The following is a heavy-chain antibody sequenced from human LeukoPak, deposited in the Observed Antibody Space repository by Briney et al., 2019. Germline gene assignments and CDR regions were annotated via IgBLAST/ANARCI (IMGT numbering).Heavy chain of an antibody. J-gene: IGHJ6*02. D-gene: IGHD5-24*01. V-gene: IGHV1-69*04. CDR3: ARDGRRDGYNPGYYYYYGMDV. CDR1: GGTFSSYA. Sequence: GSSVKVSCKASGGTFSSYAISWVRQAPGQGLEWMGRIIPIFGIANYAQKFQGRATITADKSTSTAYMELSSLRSEDTAVYYCARDGRRDGYNPGYYYYYGMDVWGQGTTVTVSS. CDR2: IIPIFGIA.